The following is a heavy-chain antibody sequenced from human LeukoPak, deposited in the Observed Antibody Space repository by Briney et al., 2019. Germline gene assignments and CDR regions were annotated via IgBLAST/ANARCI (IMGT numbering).Heavy chain of an antibody. D-gene: IGHD2-15*01. Sequence: GGSLRLSCAASGFTFYAYAKTWVRQAPGKGLEWVSGIGGSGDSTIYADSVRGRFTISRDNSKDTLYLQMNNLRAEDTAIYYCAKDAWTYCSDCSRGPTSLHYWGQGTLVTVSS. CDR2: IGGSGDST. CDR3: AKDAWTYCSDCSRGPTSLHY. J-gene: IGHJ4*02. V-gene: IGHV3-23*01. CDR1: GFTFYAYA.